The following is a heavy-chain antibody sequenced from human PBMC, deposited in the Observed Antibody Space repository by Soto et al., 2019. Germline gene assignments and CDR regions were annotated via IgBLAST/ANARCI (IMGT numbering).Heavy chain of an antibody. CDR3: ATDLGCGGDCYSSVDY. J-gene: IGHJ4*02. CDR1: GYTLTELS. CDR2: FDPEDGET. D-gene: IGHD2-21*02. V-gene: IGHV1-24*01. Sequence: QVQLVQCGAEVKKPGASVKVSCKVSGYTLTELSMHWVRQAPGKGLEWMGGFDPEDGETIYAQKFQGRVTMTEDTSTDTAYMELSSLRSEDTAVYYCATDLGCGGDCYSSVDYWGQGTLVTVSS.